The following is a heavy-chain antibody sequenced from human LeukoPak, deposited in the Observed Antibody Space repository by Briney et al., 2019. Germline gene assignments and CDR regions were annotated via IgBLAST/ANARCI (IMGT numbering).Heavy chain of an antibody. V-gene: IGHV3-21*01. J-gene: IGHJ3*02. CDR1: GFTFSSYS. CDR3: ARASSVIVVVISGHDAFDI. Sequence: GGSLRLSCAASGFTFSSYSMNWVRQAPGKGLEWVSSISSSSSYIYYADSVKGRFTISRDNAKNSLYLQMNSLRAEDTAVYYCARASSVIVVVISGHDAFDIWGQGTMVTVSS. CDR2: ISSSSSYI. D-gene: IGHD3-22*01.